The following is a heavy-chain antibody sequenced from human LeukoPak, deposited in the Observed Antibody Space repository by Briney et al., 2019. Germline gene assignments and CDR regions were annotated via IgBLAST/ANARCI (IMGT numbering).Heavy chain of an antibody. V-gene: IGHV3-7*01. CDR2: IKQDGSEK. CDR3: ARDEPDCSSTTCYSSVYYYMDV. D-gene: IGHD2-2*01. CDR1: GFTFSSYW. Sequence: GGSLRLSCAASGFTFSSYWMSWVRQAPGKGLEWVANIKQDGSEKYYVDSVKGRFTISRDNAKNSLYLQMNSLRAEDTAVYYCARDEPDCSSTTCYSSVYYYMDVWGKGTTVTVSS. J-gene: IGHJ6*03.